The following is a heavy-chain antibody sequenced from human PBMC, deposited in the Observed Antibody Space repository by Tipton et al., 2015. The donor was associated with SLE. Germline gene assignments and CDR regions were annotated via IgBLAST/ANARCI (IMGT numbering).Heavy chain of an antibody. CDR3: ATHGDSLNPIDY. Sequence: TLSLTCNVSGGSISSDYWSWIRQPPGKGLEWIGDLYSGGSPNYNPSLKSRVTMSVDTSKNQLSLRLSSVTAADTAVYYCATHGDSLNPIDYWGQGTLVTVSS. V-gene: IGHV4-59*08. CDR1: GGSISSDY. CDR2: LYSGGSP. J-gene: IGHJ4*02. D-gene: IGHD4-17*01.